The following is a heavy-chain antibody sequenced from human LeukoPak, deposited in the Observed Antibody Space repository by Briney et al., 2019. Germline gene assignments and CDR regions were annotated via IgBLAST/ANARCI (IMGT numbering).Heavy chain of an antibody. CDR1: GGSISSYY. Sequence: SETLSLTCTVSGGSISSYYWSWIRQPSGKGLEWIGYIYYSGSTNYNPSLKSRVTISVDTSKNQFSLRLSSVTAADTAVYYCARLWFGELSLFDYWGQGTLVTVSS. D-gene: IGHD3-10*01. CDR2: IYYSGST. CDR3: ARLWFGELSLFDY. J-gene: IGHJ4*02. V-gene: IGHV4-59*01.